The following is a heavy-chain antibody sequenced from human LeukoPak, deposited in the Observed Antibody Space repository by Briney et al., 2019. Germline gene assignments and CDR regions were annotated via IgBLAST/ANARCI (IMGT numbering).Heavy chain of an antibody. J-gene: IGHJ5*02. D-gene: IGHD6-13*01. Sequence: GGSLRLSCAASGFTFSSYGMHWVRQAPGKGLEWVAFIRYDGSNKYYAGSVKGRFTISRDNSKNTLYLQMNSLRAEDTAVYYCAKDSSSSWYGWFDPWGQGTLVTVSS. V-gene: IGHV3-30*02. CDR1: GFTFSSYG. CDR3: AKDSSSSWYGWFDP. CDR2: IRYDGSNK.